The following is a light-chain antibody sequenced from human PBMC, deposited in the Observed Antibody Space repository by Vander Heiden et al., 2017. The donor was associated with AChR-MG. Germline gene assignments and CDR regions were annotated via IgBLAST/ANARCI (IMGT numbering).Light chain of an antibody. J-gene: IGKJ2*01. CDR2: LGS. V-gene: IGKV2-28*01. CDR3: RQSLQTPYT. CDR1: RSLLESNGDNF. Sequence: DIVMTQSPLSLPVTPGEPASISCRSSRSLLESNGDNFLDWYLQKPGQSPHLLIYLGSNRASGVPDRFSGSGSGTDFTLKISRVEAEDVGVYYCRQSLQTPYTFGQRTKLEIK.